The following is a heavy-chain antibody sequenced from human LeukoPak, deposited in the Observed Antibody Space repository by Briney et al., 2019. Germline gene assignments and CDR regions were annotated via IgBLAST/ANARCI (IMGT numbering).Heavy chain of an antibody. CDR1: GFTFSSHW. CDR2: IKEDGSEK. D-gene: IGHD6-13*01. CDR3: ARDNPIAAADDY. J-gene: IGHJ4*02. V-gene: IGHV3-7*01. Sequence: GGSLRLSCAASGFTFSSHWMNWVRQAPGKGLEWVANIKEDGSEKYYVDSVKGRFSISRDNAKNSLYLQMNSLRAEDTAVYYCARDNPIAAADDYWGQGTLVTVSS.